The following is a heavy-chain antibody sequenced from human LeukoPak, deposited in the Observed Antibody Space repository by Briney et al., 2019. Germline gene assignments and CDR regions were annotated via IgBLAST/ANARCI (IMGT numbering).Heavy chain of an antibody. Sequence: SETLSLTCTVSGDSISTSSYCWGWIRQPPGKGLEWLGSIYYSGSTYYNPSLKSRVTISVDTSKNQFSLNLYSVTAADTAVFYCARSYYYDYRQIDYWGQGTLVTVSS. V-gene: IGHV4-39*01. CDR2: IYYSGST. J-gene: IGHJ4*02. CDR1: GDSISTSSYC. CDR3: ARSYYYDYRQIDY. D-gene: IGHD3-22*01.